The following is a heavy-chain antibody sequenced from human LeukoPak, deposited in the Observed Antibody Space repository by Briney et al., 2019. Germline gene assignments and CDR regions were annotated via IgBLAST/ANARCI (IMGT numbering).Heavy chain of an antibody. CDR1: DGSLSGYY. J-gene: IGHJ4*02. Sequence: ETLSLTCDVYDGSLSGYYWSWVRQPLGKGLEWVANIKEDGSEKYYVDSVKGRFTISRDNAKNSLSLQMHSLRVEDTAVYYCARTIGYGSGNDQAGGWGQGTLVTVSS. CDR2: IKEDGSEK. V-gene: IGHV3-7*01. D-gene: IGHD3-10*01. CDR3: ARTIGYGSGNDQAGG.